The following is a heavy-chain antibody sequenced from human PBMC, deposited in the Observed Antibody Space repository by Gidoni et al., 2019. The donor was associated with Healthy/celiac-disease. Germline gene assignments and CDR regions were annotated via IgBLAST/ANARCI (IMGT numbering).Heavy chain of an antibody. CDR3: ARDVAGATDFDY. CDR2: INPSGGST. D-gene: IGHD6-13*01. CDR1: GYTFTSYY. Sequence: QVQLVQSGAEVMKPGASVKVSCKASGYTFTSYYMHWVRQAPGQGLEGTGIINPSGGSTSYAQKFQGRVTMTRDTSTSTVYMELSSLRSEDTAVYYCARDVAGATDFDYWGQGTLVTVSS. V-gene: IGHV1-46*01. J-gene: IGHJ4*02.